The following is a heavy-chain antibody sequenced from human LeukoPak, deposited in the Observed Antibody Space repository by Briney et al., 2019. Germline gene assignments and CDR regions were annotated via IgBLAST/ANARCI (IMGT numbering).Heavy chain of an antibody. D-gene: IGHD6-19*01. V-gene: IGHV6-1*01. CDR3: ARDRAGNFYYGMDV. J-gene: IGHJ6*02. CDR1: GDIVSSNSVA. CDR2: TYYRSKWYS. Sequence: SQTLSLTCAISGDIVSSNSVAWNWIRQSPSRGLEWLGKTYYRSKWYSDYAVSVKSRILINADTSENQFSLQLNSVTPEDTAVYYCARDRAGNFYYGMDVWGQGTTVIVSS.